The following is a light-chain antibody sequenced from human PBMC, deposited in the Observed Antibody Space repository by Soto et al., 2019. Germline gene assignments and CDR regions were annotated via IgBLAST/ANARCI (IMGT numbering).Light chain of an antibody. V-gene: IGLV2-23*02. Sequence: QSALTQPASVSGSPGQSITISCTGTSSEVGYYNLVSWYQHHPGKAPKLIIYEVNKRPSGVSNRFSGSKSGNTASLTISGLQAEDEVDYHCCSYAGSSTYVFGTGTKVTVL. CDR1: SSEVGYYNL. CDR3: CSYAGSSTYV. J-gene: IGLJ1*01. CDR2: EVN.